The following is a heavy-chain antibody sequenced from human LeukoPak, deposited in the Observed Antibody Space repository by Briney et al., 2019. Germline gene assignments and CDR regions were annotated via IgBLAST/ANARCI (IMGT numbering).Heavy chain of an antibody. V-gene: IGHV1-8*03. CDR1: GYTFTSYD. Sequence: ASVKVSCKASGYTFTSYDINWVRQATGQGLEWMGWMNPNSGNTGYAQKFQGRVTITRNTSISIAYMELSSLRSEDTAVYYCARGYSGSYPGDYYYYMDVWGKGTTVTVSS. CDR2: MNPNSGNT. D-gene: IGHD1-26*01. J-gene: IGHJ6*03. CDR3: ARGYSGSYPGDYYYYMDV.